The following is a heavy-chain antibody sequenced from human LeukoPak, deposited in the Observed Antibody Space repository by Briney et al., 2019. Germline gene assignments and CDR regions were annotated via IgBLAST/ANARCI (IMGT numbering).Heavy chain of an antibody. D-gene: IGHD6-19*01. V-gene: IGHV4-39*02. J-gene: IGHJ3*02. CDR3: ARDSWYIRRVVVAVGAFDI. Sequence: SETLSLTCTVSGDSISSSNCYWGWIRQPPGKGLEWIGSIYFSGGTYYNASLKSRVTISVDTSKNQFSLKLSSVTAADTAVYYCARDSWYIRRVVVAVGAFDIWGQGTMVTVSS. CDR1: GDSISSSNCY. CDR2: IYFSGGT.